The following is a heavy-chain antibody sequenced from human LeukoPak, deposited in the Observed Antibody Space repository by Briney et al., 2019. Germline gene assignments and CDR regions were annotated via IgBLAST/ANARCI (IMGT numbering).Heavy chain of an antibody. D-gene: IGHD5-18*01. CDR1: GDSISTNHW. Sequence: SGTLSLTCAVSGDSISTNHWWSWVRQPPGKGLEWIGEVYHSGSTNYNPSLKSRVTISVDKSKNLFSLKLTSVTAADTAVYYCASLPEDTAMVLRAFDIWGQGTMVTVSS. J-gene: IGHJ3*02. CDR3: ASLPEDTAMVLRAFDI. CDR2: VYHSGST. V-gene: IGHV4-4*02.